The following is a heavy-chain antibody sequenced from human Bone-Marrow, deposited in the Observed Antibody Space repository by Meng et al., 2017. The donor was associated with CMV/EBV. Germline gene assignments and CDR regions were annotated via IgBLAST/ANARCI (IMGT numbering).Heavy chain of an antibody. D-gene: IGHD2-8*01. CDR3: AKPPPRCERYFQH. Sequence: GESLKISCAASGFTFSSYGMHWVRQAPGKGLEWVAFIRYDGSNKYYADSVKGRFTISRDNSKNTLYLQMNSLRAEDTAVYYCAKPPPRCERYFQHWGQGTLVTVSS. V-gene: IGHV3-30*02. J-gene: IGHJ1*01. CDR1: GFTFSSYG. CDR2: IRYDGSNK.